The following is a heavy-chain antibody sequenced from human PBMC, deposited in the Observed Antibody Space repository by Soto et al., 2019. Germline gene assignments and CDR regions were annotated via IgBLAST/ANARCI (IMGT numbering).Heavy chain of an antibody. J-gene: IGHJ6*02. Sequence: PGGSLRLSCAASGFTVSSNYMSWVRQAPGKGLEWVSVIYSGGSTYYADSVKGRFTISRDNSKNTLYLQMNSLRAEDTAVYYCARDVSGWYRRYGMDVWGQGTTVTVS. CDR3: ARDVSGWYRRYGMDV. D-gene: IGHD6-19*01. CDR1: GFTVSSNY. CDR2: IYSGGST. V-gene: IGHV3-53*01.